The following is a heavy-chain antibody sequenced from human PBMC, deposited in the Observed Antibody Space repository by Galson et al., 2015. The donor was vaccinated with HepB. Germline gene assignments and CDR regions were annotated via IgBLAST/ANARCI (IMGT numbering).Heavy chain of an antibody. CDR3: ARPGAHCSSTSCYRFPRNDDAFDI. CDR2: IYPGDSDT. J-gene: IGHJ3*02. D-gene: IGHD2-2*01. Sequence: QSGAEVKKPGESLKISCKGSGYIFTSHWIAWVRQMPGKGLEWMGIIYPGDSDTRYSPSFQGQVTISADKSISTAYLQWSSLKASDTAMYYCARPGAHCSSTSCYRFPRNDDAFDIWGQGTMVTVSS. CDR1: GYIFTSHW. V-gene: IGHV5-51*03.